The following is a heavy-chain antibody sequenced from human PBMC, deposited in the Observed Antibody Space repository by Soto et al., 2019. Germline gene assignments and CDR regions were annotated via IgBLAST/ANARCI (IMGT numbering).Heavy chain of an antibody. CDR3: AKTRWVGYDILTGYPEKAYFDY. Sequence: EVQLLESGGGLVQPGGSLRLSCAASGFTFSSYAMSWVRQAPGKGLEWVSAISGSGGSTYYADSVKGRFTISRDNSKNTLYLQMNSLRAEDTAVYYCAKTRWVGYDILTGYPEKAYFDYWGQGTLVTVSS. D-gene: IGHD3-9*01. V-gene: IGHV3-23*01. CDR2: ISGSGGST. CDR1: GFTFSSYA. J-gene: IGHJ4*02.